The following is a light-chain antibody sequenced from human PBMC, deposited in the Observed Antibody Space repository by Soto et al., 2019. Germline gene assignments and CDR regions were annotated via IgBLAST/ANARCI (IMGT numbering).Light chain of an antibody. Sequence: ETVLTQSPGTLSLSPGERATLSCRASQSVGSSYLSWYQQKPGQAPRLLIYGSSSRATGIPDRFSGSGSGTDFTLTISRLEPEDSAVYYCQQYDTSPRTFGQGTKVDI. J-gene: IGKJ1*01. CDR1: QSVGSSY. V-gene: IGKV3-20*01. CDR2: GSS. CDR3: QQYDTSPRT.